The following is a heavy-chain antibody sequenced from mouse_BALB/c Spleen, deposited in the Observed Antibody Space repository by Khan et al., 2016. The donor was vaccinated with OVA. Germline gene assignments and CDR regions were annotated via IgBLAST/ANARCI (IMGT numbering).Heavy chain of an antibody. Sequence: EVKLLESGPGLVKPSQSLSLTCTVTGYSFTSEYAWNWIRQFPGNKLEWMGYINYSGNTRFNPSLKSRTSFTRDTSKNQFFLQLTSVTTEDTSTYYCARKDYYDYDPFPYWGQGTLVTVSA. J-gene: IGHJ3*01. CDR3: ARKDYYDYDPFPY. CDR2: INYSGNT. D-gene: IGHD2-4*01. CDR1: GYSFTSEYA. V-gene: IGHV3-2*02.